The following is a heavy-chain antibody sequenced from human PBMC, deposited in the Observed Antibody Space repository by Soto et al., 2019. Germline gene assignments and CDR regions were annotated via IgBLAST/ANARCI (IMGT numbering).Heavy chain of an antibody. CDR2: INAGNGNT. D-gene: IGHD3-9*01. V-gene: IGHV1-3*01. CDR1: GYTFTSYA. Sequence: ASVKVSCKASGYTFTSYAMHWVRQAPGQRLEWMGWINAGNGNTKYSQTFLGRVTLTRDTSASTAYMELSSLRSEDTAVYYCASSEYDILTGYSRSYYYYDMDVWGQGTTVTV. CDR3: ASSEYDILTGYSRSYYYYDMDV. J-gene: IGHJ6*02.